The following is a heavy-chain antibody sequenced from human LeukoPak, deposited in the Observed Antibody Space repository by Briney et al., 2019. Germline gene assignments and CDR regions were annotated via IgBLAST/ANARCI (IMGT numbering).Heavy chain of an antibody. CDR1: GGSISSSNW. CDR3: ATQGGHCTNGVCYTSFDY. J-gene: IGHJ4*02. D-gene: IGHD2-8*01. CDR2: IYHSGST. V-gene: IGHV4-4*02. Sequence: SETLSLTCAVSGGSISSSNWWSWVRQPPGKGLEWIGEIYHSGSTNYNPSLKSRVTISVDKSKNQFSLKLSSVTAADTAVYYCATQGGHCTNGVCYTSFDYWGQGTLVTVSS.